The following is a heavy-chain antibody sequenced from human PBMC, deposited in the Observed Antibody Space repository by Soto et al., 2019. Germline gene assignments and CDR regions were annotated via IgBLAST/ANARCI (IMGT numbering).Heavy chain of an antibody. V-gene: IGHV3-30*04. Sequence: QVQLVESGGGVVQPGRSLRLSCAASGFTFTTYAIHWVRQAPGKGLEWVAVISNDGRGKYYADSVKGRFTISRDNSKNTLYLQMNSLRSDDTAVYCCARDQCFGGGRSCYYFDFWGQGTLVTVSS. CDR2: ISNDGRGK. CDR1: GFTFTTYA. D-gene: IGHD2-15*01. CDR3: ARDQCFGGGRSCYYFDF. J-gene: IGHJ4*02.